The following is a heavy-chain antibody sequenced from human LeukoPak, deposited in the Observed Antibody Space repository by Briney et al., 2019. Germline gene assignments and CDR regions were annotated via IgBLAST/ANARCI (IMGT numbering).Heavy chain of an antibody. J-gene: IGHJ5*02. V-gene: IGHV4-59*13. CDR3: ARAGYCSGPTCHTSRPVYNWCDP. CDR2: VYYSGNTNYN. D-gene: IGHD2-15*01. Sequence: SETLSLTCSVSGVSISSYYWTWVRQPPGKGLECVGYVYYSGNTNYNNYNPSLKSRVTISMDTSKNQFSLKLTSVTAADTAMYYCARAGYCSGPTCHTSRPVYNWCDPWGQGTQVTVSS. CDR1: GVSISSYY.